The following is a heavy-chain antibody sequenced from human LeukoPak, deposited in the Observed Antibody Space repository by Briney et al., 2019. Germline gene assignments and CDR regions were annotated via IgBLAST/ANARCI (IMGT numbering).Heavy chain of an antibody. CDR1: GFSVTSNY. Sequence: SGGSLRLSCTASGFSVTSNYMNWVRQAPGKGLEWASLIYSDGSTYHADSVKGRFTISRDKSNNMVYLQMNNLRVEDTAMYYCTRDPPAVLLGTYGWGQGALVTVSS. J-gene: IGHJ4*02. D-gene: IGHD2/OR15-2a*01. V-gene: IGHV3-66*01. CDR3: TRDPPAVLLGTYG. CDR2: IYSDGST.